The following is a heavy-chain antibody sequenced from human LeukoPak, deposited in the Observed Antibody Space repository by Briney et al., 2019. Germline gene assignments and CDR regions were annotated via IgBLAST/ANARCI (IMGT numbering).Heavy chain of an antibody. D-gene: IGHD2/OR15-2a*01. V-gene: IGHV4-4*07. CDR1: GASVNSHH. CDR2: AHFSGST. J-gene: IGHJ1*01. CDR3: TKHESTRETRVDH. Sequence: SETLSLTCPVSGASVNSHHCPWLRQPAGKGLEWVGRAHFSGSTNYNPSLRSRVAISLDKSKNELSLTLKSVSAADTAVYFCTKHESTRETRVDHWYQGT.